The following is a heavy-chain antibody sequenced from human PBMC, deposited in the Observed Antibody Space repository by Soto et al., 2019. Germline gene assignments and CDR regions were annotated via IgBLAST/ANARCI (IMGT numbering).Heavy chain of an antibody. D-gene: IGHD1-26*01. V-gene: IGHV6-1*01. Sequence: SQTLSLTGAISGDSVASNSATWNWIRQSPSRGLEWLGRTYYRSNWHNEYAVSVKSLMTITPSTSKNQFSLQLNSVTPEDTAVYYCARDLVAATTDYFQHWGQGTLVTVSS. CDR2: TYYRSNWHN. J-gene: IGHJ1*01. CDR1: GDSVASNSAT. CDR3: ARDLVAATTDYFQH.